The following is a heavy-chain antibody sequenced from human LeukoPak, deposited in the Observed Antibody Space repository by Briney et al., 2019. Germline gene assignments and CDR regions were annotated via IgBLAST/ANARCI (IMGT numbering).Heavy chain of an antibody. V-gene: IGHV3-11*03. CDR1: GFTFSDYY. CDR2: ISSSSSYT. Sequence: GGSLRLSCAASGFTFSDYYMSWIRQAPGKGLEWVLYISSSSSYTNYADSVKGRFTISRDNAKNSLYLQMNSLRAEDTAVYYCASMAAAAPYYYYGMDVWGQGTTVTVSS. J-gene: IGHJ6*02. D-gene: IGHD6-13*01. CDR3: ASMAAAAPYYYYGMDV.